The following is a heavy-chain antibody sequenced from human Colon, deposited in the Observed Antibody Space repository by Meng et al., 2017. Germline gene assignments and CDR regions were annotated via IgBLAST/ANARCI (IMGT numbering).Heavy chain of an antibody. D-gene: IGHD4-17*01. CDR2: MSDSGTT. V-gene: IGHV4-31*03. J-gene: IGHJ4*02. CDR1: GGSIKSGGYH. CDR3: ARDTLYGTDY. Sequence: QVHLHESGPGLVSPSDCLPLVCTVSGGSIKSGGYHWSWVRQHPGKGLEYIGFMSDSGTTDYNPSLRSRVSISEIGSSKNQFSLTLRSVTAADTATYFCARDTLYGTDYWGQGVLVTVSS.